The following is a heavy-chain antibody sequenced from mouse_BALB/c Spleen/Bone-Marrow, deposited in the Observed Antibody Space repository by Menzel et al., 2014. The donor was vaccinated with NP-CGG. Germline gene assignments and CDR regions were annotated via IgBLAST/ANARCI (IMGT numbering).Heavy chain of an antibody. Sequence: QVQLQQPGDELVKPGASVKLSCMASGFTFTSYWIHWVKQRPGQGPEWTGEINPSNGRTNYNEKFKRKATLTEDKSSSTAYMQLSSLTSEDSAVYYCARDGNYRYAMDYWGQGTSVTVTS. CDR3: ARDGNYRYAMDY. V-gene: IGHV1S81*02. J-gene: IGHJ4*01. CDR2: INPSNGRT. D-gene: IGHD2-1*01. CDR1: GFTFTSYW.